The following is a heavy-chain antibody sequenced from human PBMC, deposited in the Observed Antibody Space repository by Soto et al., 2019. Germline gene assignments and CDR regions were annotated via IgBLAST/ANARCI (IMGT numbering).Heavy chain of an antibody. V-gene: IGHV5-10-1*01. D-gene: IGHD3-22*01. CDR1: GYSFTSYW. Sequence: GESLKISCKGSGYSFTSYWISWVRQMPGKGLEWMGRIDPSGSYTNYSPSFQGHVTISADKSISTAYLQWSSLKASDTAMYYCARPYYYDSSGYLYGMDVWGQGTTVTVSS. CDR2: IDPSGSYT. CDR3: ARPYYYDSSGYLYGMDV. J-gene: IGHJ6*02.